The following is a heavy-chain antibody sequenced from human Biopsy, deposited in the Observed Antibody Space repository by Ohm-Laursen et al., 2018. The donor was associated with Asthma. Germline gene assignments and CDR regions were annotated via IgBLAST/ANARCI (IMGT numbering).Heavy chain of an antibody. J-gene: IGHJ4*02. V-gene: IGHV3-30*18. CDR1: GFSFSNYG. CDR3: AKEVFPGWELRRGPDS. Sequence: SLRLSCSASGFSFSNYGMHWGRQAPGKGLDWVAVISFDGTNRNYTDSVKGRFTISRDNSRNTLHLEMNSLRAEDTAVYFCAKEVFPGWELRRGPDSWGQGTLVTVPS. D-gene: IGHD1-26*01. CDR2: ISFDGTNR.